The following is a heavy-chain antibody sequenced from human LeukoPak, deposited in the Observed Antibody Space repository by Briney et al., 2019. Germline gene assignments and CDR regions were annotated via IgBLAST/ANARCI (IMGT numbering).Heavy chain of an antibody. CDR2: IYTSGST. CDR3: ARERLAMFRGVIPKEALGWFDP. CDR1: GGSISSGSYY. Sequence: PSETLSLTCTVSGGSISSGSYYWSWIRQPAGKGLEWIGRIYTSGSTNYNPSLKSRATISVDTSKNQFSLELSSVTAADTAVYYCARERLAMFRGVIPKEALGWFDPWGQGTLVTVSS. V-gene: IGHV4-61*02. D-gene: IGHD3-10*01. J-gene: IGHJ5*02.